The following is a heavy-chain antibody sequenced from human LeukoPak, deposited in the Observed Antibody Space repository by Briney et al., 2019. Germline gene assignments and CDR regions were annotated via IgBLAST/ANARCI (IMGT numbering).Heavy chain of an antibody. CDR1: GGSISSSGNS. J-gene: IGHJ3*02. CDR2: IYHSRTT. Sequence: PSQTLSLTCTVSGGSISSSGNSWSWIRQPPGKGLEWIGYIYHSRTTYHNPSPKSRVTISVDRSKNQFSLRLSSVTAADTAVYYCARGGVKDLGYCSSTSCCRAGSYAFDIWGQGTMVTVSS. D-gene: IGHD2-2*01. V-gene: IGHV4-30-2*01. CDR3: ARGGVKDLGYCSSTSCCRAGSYAFDI.